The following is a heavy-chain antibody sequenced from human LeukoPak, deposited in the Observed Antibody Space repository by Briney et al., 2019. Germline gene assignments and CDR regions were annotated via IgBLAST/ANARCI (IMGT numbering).Heavy chain of an antibody. CDR1: GFTFRHYA. CDR2: LSFDGAHK. CDR3: VRARAGGLDY. J-gene: IGHJ4*02. V-gene: IGHV3-30*04. D-gene: IGHD3-10*01. Sequence: ERSLRLFCAASGFTFRHYAVHWVRQAPGRGLEWVAVLSFDGAHKYYAESVKGRFTISRDNSNNTLFLQMDSLRIEDTALYYCVRARAGGLDYWGQGTLVTVSS.